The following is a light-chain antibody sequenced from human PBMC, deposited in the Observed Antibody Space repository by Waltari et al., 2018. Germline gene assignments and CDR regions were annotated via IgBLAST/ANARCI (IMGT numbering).Light chain of an antibody. CDR2: GNN. V-gene: IGLV1-40*01. CDR1: DSNIGAGFD. J-gene: IGLJ3*02. CDR3: QAQDSSLGV. Sequence: QSVLTQPPSVSGAPGQTVTISCTGTDSNIGAGFDVNWYQQLPGTAPQVVIYGNNTGPAWVPVRFSGSKSGASASLAITGLQAEDEADYYCQAQDSSLGVFGGGTKVTVL.